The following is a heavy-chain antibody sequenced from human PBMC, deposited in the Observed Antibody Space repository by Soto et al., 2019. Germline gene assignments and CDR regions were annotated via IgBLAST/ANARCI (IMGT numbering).Heavy chain of an antibody. Sequence: QVQLQESGPGLVKPSETLSLTCTVSGGSISSYYWSWILQPPGKGLEWIGYIYYSGSTNYNPSLKSRVTISVDTSKNQFSLKLSSMTAADTAVYYCASTAHSSGWYSGGFDYWGKGTLVTVSS. CDR1: GGSISSYY. V-gene: IGHV4-59*01. CDR3: ASTAHSSGWYSGGFDY. D-gene: IGHD6-19*01. CDR2: IYYSGST. J-gene: IGHJ4*02.